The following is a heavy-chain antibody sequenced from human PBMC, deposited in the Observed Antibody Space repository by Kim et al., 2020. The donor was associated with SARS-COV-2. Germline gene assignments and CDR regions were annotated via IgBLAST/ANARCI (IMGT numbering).Heavy chain of an antibody. J-gene: IGHJ4*02. Sequence: SETLSLTCTVSGGSISSYYWSWIRQPPGKGLEWIGYIYYSGSTNYNPSLKSRVTISVDTSKNQFSLKLSSVTAADTAVYYCARVTYSYGTGGFDYWGQGTLVTVSS. CDR3: ARVTYSYGTGGFDY. CDR1: GGSISSYY. V-gene: IGHV4-59*01. CDR2: IYYSGST. D-gene: IGHD5-18*01.